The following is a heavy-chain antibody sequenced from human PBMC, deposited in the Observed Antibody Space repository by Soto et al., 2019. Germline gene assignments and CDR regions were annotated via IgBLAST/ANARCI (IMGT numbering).Heavy chain of an antibody. J-gene: IGHJ6*03. D-gene: IGHD2-2*01. CDR3: ARSGVPAARDYYYSYYMDV. CDR1: GFTFSSYS. CDR2: ISSSSSYI. Sequence: GGSLRLSCAASGFTFSSYSMNWVRQAPGKGLEWVSSISSSSSYIYYADSVKGRFTISRDNAKNSLYLQMNSLRAEDTAVYYCARSGVPAARDYYYSYYMDVWGKGTTVTVSS. V-gene: IGHV3-21*01.